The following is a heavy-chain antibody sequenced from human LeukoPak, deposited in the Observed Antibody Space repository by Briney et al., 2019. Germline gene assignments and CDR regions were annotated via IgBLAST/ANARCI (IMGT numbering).Heavy chain of an antibody. J-gene: IGHJ6*02. CDR2: IYYSGST. V-gene: IGHV4-59*05. Sequence: PGGSLRLSCAASGFTFSSYAMSWVRQAPGKGLEWIGSIYYSGSTYYNPSLKSRVTISVDTSKNQFSLKLSSVTAADTAVYYCAMEVVVTAIHSYYYYGMDVWGQGTTVTVSS. D-gene: IGHD2-21*02. CDR3: AMEVVVTAIHSYYYYGMDV. CDR1: GFTFSSYA.